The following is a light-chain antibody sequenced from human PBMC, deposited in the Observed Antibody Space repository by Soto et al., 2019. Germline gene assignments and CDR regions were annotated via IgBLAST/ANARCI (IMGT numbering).Light chain of an antibody. CDR2: EGS. CDR3: CSYAGSSTFVV. Sequence: QSALTQPASVSGSPGQSITISSTGTSSEVGSYNLVSWYQQHPGKAPKLMIYEGSKRPSGVSNRFSGSKSGNTASLTISGLQPEDEADYYCCSYAGSSTFVVFGGGTKVTVL. CDR1: SSEVGSYNL. J-gene: IGLJ2*01. V-gene: IGLV2-23*01.